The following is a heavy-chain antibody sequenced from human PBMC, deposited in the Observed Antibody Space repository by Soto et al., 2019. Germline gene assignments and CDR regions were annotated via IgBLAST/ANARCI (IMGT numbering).Heavy chain of an antibody. CDR2: IYPGDSDT. V-gene: IGHV5-51*01. CDR3: AARGDILTGYYPYYFDY. J-gene: IGHJ4*02. Sequence: GESLKISCNGSGYSFTSYWIGWVGQMPGKGLEWMGIIYPGDSDTRYSPSFQGQVTISADKSISTAYLQWSSLKASDTAMYYCAARGDILTGYYPYYFDYWGQGTLVTVSS. D-gene: IGHD3-9*01. CDR1: GYSFTSYW.